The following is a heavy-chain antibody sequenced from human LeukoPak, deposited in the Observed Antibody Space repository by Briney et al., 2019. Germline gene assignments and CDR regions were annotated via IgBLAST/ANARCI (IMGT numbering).Heavy chain of an antibody. CDR2: IYTSGST. Sequence: SETLSLTCTVSGGSISSCYWSWIRQPAGKGLEWIGRIYTSGSTNYNPSLKSRVTMSVDTSKNQFSLKLSSVTAADTAVYYCARGPPIVVVPAAMGWSFDYWGQGTLVTVSS. J-gene: IGHJ4*02. V-gene: IGHV4-4*07. D-gene: IGHD2-2*01. CDR1: GGSISSCY. CDR3: ARGPPIVVVPAAMGWSFDY.